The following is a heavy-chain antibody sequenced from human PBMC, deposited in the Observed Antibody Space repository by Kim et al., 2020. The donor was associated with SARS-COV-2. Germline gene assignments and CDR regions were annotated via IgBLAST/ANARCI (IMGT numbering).Heavy chain of an antibody. CDR3: ARVMVAQPLLVDRCYYYY. Sequence: SETLSLTCAVYGGSISSYYWSWIRQPPGKGLEWIGEIYYSGSTNYNPSLKSRVTISVDTSKNQFSLKLSSVTAADTAVYYCARVMVAQPLLVDRCYYYY. V-gene: IGHV4-59*01. D-gene: IGHD1-26*01. J-gene: IGHJ6*01. CDR1: GGSISSYY. CDR2: IYYSGST.